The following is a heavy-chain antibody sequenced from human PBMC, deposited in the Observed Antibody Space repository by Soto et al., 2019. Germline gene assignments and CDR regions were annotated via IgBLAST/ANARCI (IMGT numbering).Heavy chain of an antibody. CDR1: GFTYSNFA. CDR3: AKGNYFDYPLAFDY. D-gene: IGHD4-17*01. J-gene: IGHJ4*02. Sequence: GGSLILSCVASGFTYSNFAMSWIRQAPGKGLEWVSEISSSGGRAYYADSVKGRFTISRDNSKNTLYLQVNSLRAEDTALYYCAKGNYFDYPLAFDYWGQGALVTVSS. V-gene: IGHV3-23*01. CDR2: ISSSGGRA.